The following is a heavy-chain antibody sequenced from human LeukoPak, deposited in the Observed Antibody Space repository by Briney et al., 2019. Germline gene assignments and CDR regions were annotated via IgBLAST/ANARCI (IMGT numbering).Heavy chain of an antibody. CDR1: GYTFTSYD. V-gene: IGHV1-8*03. CDR3: ARATYYYDSSGYYATYYFDY. CDR2: MNPNSGNT. Sequence: ASVKVSCKASGYTFTSYDINWVRQATGQGLEWMGWMNPNSGNTGYARKFQGRVTITRNTSISTAYMELSSLRSEDTAVYYCARATYYYDSSGYYATYYFDYWGRGTLVTVSS. J-gene: IGHJ4*02. D-gene: IGHD3-22*01.